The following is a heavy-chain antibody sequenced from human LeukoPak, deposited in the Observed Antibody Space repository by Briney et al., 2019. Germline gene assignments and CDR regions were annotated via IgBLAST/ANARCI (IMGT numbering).Heavy chain of an antibody. Sequence: GESLKISCKVFGYRLTNNWIGWVRQVPGKGLEWMGIIYPGYSDTRYSPSFQGQVTFSVDTSTSTVYLQWSSLKASDTAIYYCARFALSSSLDYWGQGTLVTVSS. CDR3: ARFALSSSLDY. V-gene: IGHV5-51*01. CDR2: IYPGYSDT. CDR1: GYRLTNNW. J-gene: IGHJ4*02. D-gene: IGHD6-13*01.